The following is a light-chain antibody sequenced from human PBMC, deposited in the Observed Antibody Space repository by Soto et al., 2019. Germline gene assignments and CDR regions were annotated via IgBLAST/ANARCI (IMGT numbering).Light chain of an antibody. J-gene: IGKJ4*01. CDR1: QSISSW. Sequence: DIQRTQSPSTLSASVGDRVTITCRASQSISSWLAWYQHKPGKAPKFLIYKASSLERGVPSRFSVSGSWTEFPLTISGLQPDDFATDSCQQSDSYPLTFGGGTKVESK. V-gene: IGKV1-5*03. CDR2: KAS. CDR3: QQSDSYPLT.